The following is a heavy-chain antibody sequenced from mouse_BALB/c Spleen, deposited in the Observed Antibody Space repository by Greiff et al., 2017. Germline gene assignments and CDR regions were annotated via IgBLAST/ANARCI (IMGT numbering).Heavy chain of an antibody. V-gene: IGHV5-17*02. CDR3: AANPKYYGAWFAY. J-gene: IGHJ3*01. D-gene: IGHD1-1*01. Sequence: EVQVVESGGGLVQPGGSRKLSCAASGFTFSSFGMHWVRQAPEKGLEWVAYISSGSSTIYYADTVKGRFTISRDNPKNTLFLQMTSLRSEDTAMYYCAANPKYYGAWFAYWGQGTLVTVSA. CDR1: GFTFSSFG. CDR2: ISSGSSTI.